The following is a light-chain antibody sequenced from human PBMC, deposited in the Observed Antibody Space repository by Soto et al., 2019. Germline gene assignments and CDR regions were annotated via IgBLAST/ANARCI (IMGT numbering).Light chain of an antibody. V-gene: IGKV3-20*01. CDR2: GAS. Sequence: EIVLTQSPGTLSLSPGERATLSCRASQIFSSSYLAWYQQKPGQAPRLLIYGASSRATGITDRFSGSGSGTDFTLTISRLEPEDFAVYYCQQYGSSPYTFGQGTKMEIK. CDR1: QIFSSSY. J-gene: IGKJ2*01. CDR3: QQYGSSPYT.